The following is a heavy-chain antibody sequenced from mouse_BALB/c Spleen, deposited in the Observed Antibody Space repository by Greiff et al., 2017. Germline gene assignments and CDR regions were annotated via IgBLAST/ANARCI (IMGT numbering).Heavy chain of an antibody. V-gene: IGHV1-9*01. CDR2: ILPGSGST. CDR3: ARFPYYYGSSYYYAMDY. CDR1: GYTFSSYW. D-gene: IGHD1-1*01. J-gene: IGHJ4*01. Sequence: QVQLQQSGAELMKPGASVKISCKATGYTFSSYWIEWVKQRPGHGLEWIGEILPGSGSTNYNEKFKGKATFTADTSSNTAYMQLSSLTSEDSAVYYCARFPYYYGSSYYYAMDYWGQGTSVTVSS.